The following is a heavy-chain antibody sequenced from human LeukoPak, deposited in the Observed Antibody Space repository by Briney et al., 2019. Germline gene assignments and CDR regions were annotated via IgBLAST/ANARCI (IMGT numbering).Heavy chain of an antibody. CDR1: RFTFSTYA. J-gene: IGHJ3*02. Sequence: GGSLRLSCAASRFTFSTYAMSWVRQAPGKGLEWVSTIANNGGDTYYADSVKGRFTISRDNSKNTLYLQMNSLRAEDTAVYYYVGAPAFDIWVQGTMVTVS. CDR3: VGAPAFDI. D-gene: IGHD1-26*01. CDR2: IANNGGDT. V-gene: IGHV3-23*01.